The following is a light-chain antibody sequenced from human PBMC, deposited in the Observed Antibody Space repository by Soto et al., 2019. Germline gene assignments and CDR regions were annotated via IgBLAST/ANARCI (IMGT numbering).Light chain of an antibody. CDR3: QQYGTSPWA. CDR2: GAS. J-gene: IGKJ1*01. CDR1: QSVSSSF. Sequence: EIVLTQSPGTLSLSPGERATLSCRASQSVSSSFSDSYQQKPGQAPRLLIYGASNRAIGIPDRFSGSGSGTDFTLTISRLEPEDFAVYYCQQYGTSPWAFGQGTKVAIE. V-gene: IGKV3-20*01.